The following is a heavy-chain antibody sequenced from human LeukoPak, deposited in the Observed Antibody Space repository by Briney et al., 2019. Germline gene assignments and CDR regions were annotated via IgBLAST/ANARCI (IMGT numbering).Heavy chain of an antibody. Sequence: PSQTLSLTCTVSGGSISSGDYYWSWIRQPPGKGLEWLGYIYYSGSTYYNPSLKSRVTISVDTSKNQFSLKLSSVTAADTAVYYCAREEIVVVPAAMAYNWFDPWGQGTLVTVSS. CDR2: IYYSGST. CDR1: GGSISSGDYY. D-gene: IGHD2-2*01. CDR3: AREEIVVVPAAMAYNWFDP. J-gene: IGHJ5*02. V-gene: IGHV4-30-4*01.